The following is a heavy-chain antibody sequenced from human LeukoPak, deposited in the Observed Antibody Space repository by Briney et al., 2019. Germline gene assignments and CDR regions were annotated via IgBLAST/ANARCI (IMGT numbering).Heavy chain of an antibody. CDR1: GGSISSSSYY. J-gene: IGHJ5*02. Sequence: SETLSLTCTVSGGSISSSSYYWGWIRQPPGKGLEWIGNIYYSGSTYYNPSLKSRVTISVDTSKNQFSLKLSSVTAADTAAYYCARPQADSSSFGHWFDPWGQGTLVTVSS. V-gene: IGHV4-39*01. CDR2: IYYSGST. D-gene: IGHD6-13*01. CDR3: ARPQADSSSFGHWFDP.